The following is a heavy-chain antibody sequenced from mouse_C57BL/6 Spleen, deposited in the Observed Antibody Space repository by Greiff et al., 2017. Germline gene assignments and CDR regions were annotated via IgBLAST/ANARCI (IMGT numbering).Heavy chain of an antibody. CDR1: GFTFSDYY. Sequence: EVMLVESGGGLVQPGGSLKLSCAASGFTFSDYYMYWVRQTPEKRLEWVAYISNGGGSTYYPDTVKGRFTISRDNAKNTLYLQMSRLKSEDTAMYYCASEGDYDDYYAMDYWGQGTSVTVSS. D-gene: IGHD2-4*01. CDR3: ASEGDYDDYYAMDY. V-gene: IGHV5-12*01. J-gene: IGHJ4*01. CDR2: ISNGGGST.